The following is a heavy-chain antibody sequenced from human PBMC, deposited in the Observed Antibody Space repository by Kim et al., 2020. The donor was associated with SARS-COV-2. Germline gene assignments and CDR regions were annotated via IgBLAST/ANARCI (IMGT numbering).Heavy chain of an antibody. D-gene: IGHD3-10*01. V-gene: IGHV1-69*01. CDR3: ARGSGVYYYGMDV. J-gene: IGHJ6*02. Sequence: YAPTCRGRVTITADESTSTAYMELSSLESEDTAVYYCARGSGVYYYGMDVWGQGTTVTVSS.